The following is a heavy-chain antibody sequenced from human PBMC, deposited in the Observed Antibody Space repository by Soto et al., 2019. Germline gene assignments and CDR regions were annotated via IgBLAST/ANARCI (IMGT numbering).Heavy chain of an antibody. Sequence: EVQLVESGGGLVQPGGSLRLSCAASGFTFSSYSMNWVRQARGKGLEWVSYISSNSSTIYYAVSVKGRFTISRDNAKNSLYLQMNSLRAVETAVYYCARDDIVVVPAARSGWFDPWGQGTLVTVSS. J-gene: IGHJ5*02. CDR2: ISSNSSTI. V-gene: IGHV3-48*01. CDR3: ARDDIVVVPAARSGWFDP. D-gene: IGHD2-2*01. CDR1: GFTFSSYS.